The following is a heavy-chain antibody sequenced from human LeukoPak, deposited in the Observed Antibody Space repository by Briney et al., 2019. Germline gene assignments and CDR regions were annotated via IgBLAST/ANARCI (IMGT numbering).Heavy chain of an antibody. CDR3: ARPYYYSSGSLPY. CDR1: GFTFSSYS. J-gene: IGHJ4*02. V-gene: IGHV3-21*01. Sequence: GGSLRLSCAASGFTFSSYSMNRVRQAPGKGLEWVSSISSSSSNIYYADSVKGRFTISRDNAKNSLYLQMNSLRAEDTAVYYCARPYYYSSGSLPYWGQGTLVTVSS. CDR2: ISSSSSNI. D-gene: IGHD3-10*01.